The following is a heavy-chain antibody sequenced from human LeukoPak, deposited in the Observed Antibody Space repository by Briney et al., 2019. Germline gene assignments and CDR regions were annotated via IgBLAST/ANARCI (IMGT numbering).Heavy chain of an antibody. J-gene: IGHJ3*02. V-gene: IGHV4-34*01. CDR2: INHSGST. Sequence: SETLSLTCAVYGGSFSGYYWSWIRQPPGKGLEWIGEINHSGSTNYNPSLKGRVTIPVDTSKNQFSLKLSSVTAADTAVYYWARPMFRAFDIWGQGTMVTVSS. CDR1: GGSFSGYY. D-gene: IGHD3-10*02. CDR3: ARPMFRAFDI.